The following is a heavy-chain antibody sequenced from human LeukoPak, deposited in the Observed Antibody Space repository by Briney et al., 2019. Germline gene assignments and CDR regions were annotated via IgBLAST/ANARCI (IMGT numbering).Heavy chain of an antibody. Sequence: ASVKVSCKASGYTFTSYGISWVRQAPGQGLEWMGWISAYNGNTNYAQKLQGRVTMTTDTSTSTAYMELSRLRSDDTAVYYCARGIEGYCSGGSCQPPWFDPWGQGTLVTVSS. D-gene: IGHD2-15*01. CDR3: ARGIEGYCSGGSCQPPWFDP. CDR2: ISAYNGNT. V-gene: IGHV1-18*01. CDR1: GYTFTSYG. J-gene: IGHJ5*02.